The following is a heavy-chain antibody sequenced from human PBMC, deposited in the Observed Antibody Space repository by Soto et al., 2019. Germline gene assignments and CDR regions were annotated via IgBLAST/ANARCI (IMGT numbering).Heavy chain of an antibody. J-gene: IGHJ4*02. CDR3: ARVPRGLRDYYFDY. CDR1: GFTFRSYW. D-gene: IGHD5-12*01. CDR2: IKQDGSEK. V-gene: IGHV3-7*01. Sequence: EVQLVESGGGLVQPGGSQRLSCAASGFTFRSYWMSWVRQAPGKGLEWVANIKQDGSEKYYVDSVKGRFTISRDNAKNSLYLQMNSLRAEDTAVYYCARVPRGLRDYYFDYWGQGTLVTVSS.